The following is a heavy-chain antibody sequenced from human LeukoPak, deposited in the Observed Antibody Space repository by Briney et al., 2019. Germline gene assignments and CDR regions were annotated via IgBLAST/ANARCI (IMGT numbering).Heavy chain of an antibody. CDR3: VREVYSGYEGSWFDP. D-gene: IGHD5-12*01. CDR2: ISSSSSYI. V-gene: IGHV3-21*01. CDR1: GFTFSSYN. Sequence: PGGSLRLSCAASGFTFSSYNMNWVRQAPGKGLEWVSSISSSSSYIYYADSVKGRFTISRDNAKNSLYLQMNSLRAEDTAVYYCVREVYSGYEGSWFDPWGQGTLVTVSS. J-gene: IGHJ5*02.